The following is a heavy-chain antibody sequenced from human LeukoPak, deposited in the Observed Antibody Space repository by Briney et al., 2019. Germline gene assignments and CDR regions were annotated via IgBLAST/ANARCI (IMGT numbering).Heavy chain of an antibody. D-gene: IGHD4-11*01. V-gene: IGHV3-21*01. CDR3: ARANPATTVTTFDY. Sequence: GGSLRLSCAASGFTFSSYSMNWVRQAPGKGLEWVSSISSSSSYIYYADSVKGRFTISRDNAKNSLYLQMNSLRAEDTAVYYCARANPATTVTTFDYWGQGTTVTVSS. CDR1: GFTFSSYS. CDR2: ISSSSSYI. J-gene: IGHJ4*03.